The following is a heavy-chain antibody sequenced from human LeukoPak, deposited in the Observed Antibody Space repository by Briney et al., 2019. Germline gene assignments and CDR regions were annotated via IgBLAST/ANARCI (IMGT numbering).Heavy chain of an antibody. CDR1: GFSISDHY. Sequence: GGSLRLSCAASGFSISDHYMDWVRQAPGKGLEWVGRVRNKPNGYTTDYGTSVKGRFTISRDDSKNSLYLQMDSLTGEDTAVYYCTRVRHGDFFDYWGQGALVSVSS. D-gene: IGHD4-17*01. CDR2: VRNKPNGYTT. J-gene: IGHJ4*02. CDR3: TRVRHGDFFDY. V-gene: IGHV3-72*01.